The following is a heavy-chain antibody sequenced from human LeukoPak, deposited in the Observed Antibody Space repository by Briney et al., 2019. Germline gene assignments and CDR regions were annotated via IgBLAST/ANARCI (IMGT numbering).Heavy chain of an antibody. Sequence: SETLSLTCAVSGGPISRSGYSWSWIRQPPGKGLEWIGYIYYTGSTYYNPSLKSRLTISLDTSKNQFSLKLSSVTAADTAVYYCARGGDSSGYEGRFDPWGQGTLVTVSS. D-gene: IGHD3-22*01. V-gene: IGHV4-30-4*07. CDR2: IYYTGST. CDR3: ARGGDSSGYEGRFDP. J-gene: IGHJ5*02. CDR1: GGPISRSGYS.